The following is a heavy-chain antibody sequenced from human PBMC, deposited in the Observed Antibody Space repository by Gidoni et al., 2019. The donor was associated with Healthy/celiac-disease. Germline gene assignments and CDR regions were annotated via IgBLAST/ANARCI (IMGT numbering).Heavy chain of an antibody. Sequence: QVQLVPSGSELKQPWSSVKVSCTASGGTFSSYAISWVRQAPGQGLEWMGGIIPIFGTANYAKKFQGRVTITADESTSTAYMELSSLRSEDTAVYYCARGATVNTDRWFDPWGQGTLVTVSS. J-gene: IGHJ5*02. CDR2: IIPIFGTA. V-gene: IGHV1-69*01. CDR1: GGTFSSYA. D-gene: IGHD4-17*01. CDR3: ARGATVNTDRWFDP.